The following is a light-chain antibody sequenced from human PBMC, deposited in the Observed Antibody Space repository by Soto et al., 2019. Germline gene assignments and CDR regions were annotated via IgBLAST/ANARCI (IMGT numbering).Light chain of an antibody. CDR3: SSYSSTSTLCV. Sequence: QSALTQPASVSGSPGQSITISCTGTSSDIGGYNYVSWYQQHPGKAPELMIYEVTNRPSGVSNRFSGSKSGNTASLTISGLQAEDEADYYCSSYSSTSTLCVFGTGTKVTVL. CDR2: EVT. CDR1: SSDIGGYNY. J-gene: IGLJ1*01. V-gene: IGLV2-14*01.